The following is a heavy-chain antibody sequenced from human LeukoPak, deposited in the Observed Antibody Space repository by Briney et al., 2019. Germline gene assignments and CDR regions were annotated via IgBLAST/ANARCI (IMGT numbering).Heavy chain of an antibody. CDR3: ARSDIVVVPAAIPPHCYYYGMDV. Sequence: SETLPLTCTVSGGSISSGSYYWSWFPQPAGTGLEWIGRIYTSGSTNYNPSLKSRVTISVDTSKNQFSLKLSSVTAADTAVYYCARSDIVVVPAAIPPHCYYYGMDVWGQGTTVTVSS. V-gene: IGHV4-61*02. CDR2: IYTSGST. D-gene: IGHD2-2*01. J-gene: IGHJ6*02. CDR1: GGSISSGSYY.